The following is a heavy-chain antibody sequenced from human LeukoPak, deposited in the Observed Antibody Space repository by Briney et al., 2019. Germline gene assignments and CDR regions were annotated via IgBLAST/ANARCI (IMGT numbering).Heavy chain of an antibody. D-gene: IGHD3-3*01. J-gene: IGHJ6*03. V-gene: IGHV1-58*02. Sequence: TSVKFSCEASGFTFTSSAMQWVRQARGQRLEWIGWIVVGSGNTNYAQKFQERVTITRDMSTSTAYMELSSLRSEDTAVYYCAALRDDFWSGYAMDVWGKGTTVTVSS. CDR3: AALRDDFWSGYAMDV. CDR2: IVVGSGNT. CDR1: GFTFTSSA.